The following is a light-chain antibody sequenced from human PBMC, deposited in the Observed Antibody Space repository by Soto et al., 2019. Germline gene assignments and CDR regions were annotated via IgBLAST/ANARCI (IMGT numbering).Light chain of an antibody. CDR2: DVS. J-gene: IGLJ1*01. CDR1: SSDVGGYNY. V-gene: IGLV2-11*01. CDR3: CSYAGSYPFV. Sequence: LTQPRSVSGSPGQSVTISCTGTSSDVGGYNYVSWYQQHPGKAPKLMIYDVSERPSGVPDRFSGSKSGNMASLTISGLQAEDEADYYCCSYAGSYPFVFGTGTKVTAL.